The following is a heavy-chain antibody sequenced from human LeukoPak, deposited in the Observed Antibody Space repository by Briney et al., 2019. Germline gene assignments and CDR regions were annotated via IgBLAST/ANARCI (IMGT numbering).Heavy chain of an antibody. Sequence: ASVKVSCKASGYTFTGYFIHWVRQPPGQGLEWMGWVDPGSGSTKYAQTFQGRVTMTRDTSVNTAYMEMSRLTSDDTAVCFCARETSGGARLGDWGQAALVAVSS. V-gene: IGHV1-2*02. CDR2: VDPGSGST. J-gene: IGHJ4*02. CDR1: GYTFTGYF. CDR3: ARETSGGARLGD. D-gene: IGHD3-16*01.